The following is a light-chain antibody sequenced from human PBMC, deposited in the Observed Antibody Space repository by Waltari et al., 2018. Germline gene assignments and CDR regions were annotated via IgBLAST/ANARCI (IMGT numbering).Light chain of an antibody. CDR3: QAWDRTTVV. Sequence: SYELTPPPSVSVSPGPTASIPCPGNNLGHHDSYWYQQRPGQSPVLVIYQHNRRPSGIPERFSGSKSGDTATLTISGTQAMDEADYYCQAWDRTTVVFGGGTKLTVL. V-gene: IGLV3-1*01. J-gene: IGLJ2*01. CDR1: NLGHHD. CDR2: QHN.